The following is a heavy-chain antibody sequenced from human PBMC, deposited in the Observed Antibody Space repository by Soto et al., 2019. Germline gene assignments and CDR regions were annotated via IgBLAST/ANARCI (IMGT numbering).Heavy chain of an antibody. CDR1: GGSISSGGYY. CDR3: ARATQSPDRWFDP. D-gene: IGHD4-4*01. J-gene: IGHJ5*02. V-gene: IGHV4-31*03. Sequence: PSETLSLTCTVSGGSISSGGYYWSWIRQHPGKGLEWIGYIYYSGSTYYNPSLKSRVTISVDTSKNQFSLKLSSVTAADTAVYYCARATQSPDRWFDPWGQGTLVTAP. CDR2: IYYSGST.